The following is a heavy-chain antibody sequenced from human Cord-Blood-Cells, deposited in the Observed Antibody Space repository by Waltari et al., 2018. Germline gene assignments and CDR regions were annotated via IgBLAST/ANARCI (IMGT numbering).Heavy chain of an antibody. D-gene: IGHD1-26*01. CDR1: GYTFTSYD. J-gene: IGHJ6*02. V-gene: IGHV1-46*01. Sequence: QVQLVQSGAEVKKPGASVKVSCKASGYTFTSYDMHWVRQAHGQGLEWMGIINPSGGSTSYAQKFQGRVTMTRDTSTSTVYMELSSLRSEDTAVYYCARDRLSGSYYYYYGMDVWGQGTTVTVSS. CDR3: ARDRLSGSYYYYYGMDV. CDR2: INPSGGST.